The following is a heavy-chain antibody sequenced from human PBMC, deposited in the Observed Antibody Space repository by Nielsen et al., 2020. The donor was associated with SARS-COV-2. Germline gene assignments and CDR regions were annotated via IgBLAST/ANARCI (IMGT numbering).Heavy chain of an antibody. Sequence: ETLSLTCAASGFTVSSSYMSWVRQAPGKGLEWVSAISGSGGSTYYADSVKGRFTISRDNSKNTLYLQMNSLRAEDTAVYYCAKDGAYYYGSGSYLTKRFDYWGQGTLVTVSS. D-gene: IGHD3-10*01. CDR3: AKDGAYYYGSGSYLTKRFDY. J-gene: IGHJ4*02. CDR2: ISGSGGST. V-gene: IGHV3-23*01. CDR1: GFTVSSSY.